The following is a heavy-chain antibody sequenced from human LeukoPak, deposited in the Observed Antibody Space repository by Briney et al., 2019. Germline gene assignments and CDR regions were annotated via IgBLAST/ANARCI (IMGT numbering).Heavy chain of an antibody. V-gene: IGHV4-59*08. CDR2: IYCTGNT. Sequence: KTSETLSLTCTVSGGSISSYYWSWIRQPPGKGLEWIGYIYCTGNTNYNPSLKSRVTISVDTSKNQFSLNLSSVTAADTAIYYCARLGGATSPFGYWGQGTLVTVSS. CDR1: GGSISSYY. D-gene: IGHD1-26*01. CDR3: ARLGGATSPFGY. J-gene: IGHJ4*02.